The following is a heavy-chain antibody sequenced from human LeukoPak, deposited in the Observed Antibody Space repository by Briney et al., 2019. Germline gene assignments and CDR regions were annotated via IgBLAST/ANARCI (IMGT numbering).Heavy chain of an antibody. D-gene: IGHD2-2*01. Sequence: SETLSLTCTVPGGSISSYYWSWIRQPPGKGLEWIGYIYYNGSTNYNPSLKSRVTISVDTSKNQFSLKLSSVTAADTAVYYCARVVPAAMDASGWYDYWGQGTLVTVSS. CDR2: IYYNGST. J-gene: IGHJ4*02. CDR1: GGSISSYY. V-gene: IGHV4-59*01. CDR3: ARVVPAAMDASGWYDY.